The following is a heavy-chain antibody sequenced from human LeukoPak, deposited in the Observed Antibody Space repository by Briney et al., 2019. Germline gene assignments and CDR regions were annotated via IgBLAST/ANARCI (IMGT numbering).Heavy chain of an antibody. CDR2: IIPIFGTA. CDR1: GGTFSSYA. V-gene: IGHV1-69*05. CDR3: ARVRLYCSGGSCYPDNWFDP. J-gene: IGHJ5*02. Sequence: SVKVSCKASGGTFSSYAISWVRQAPGQGLEWKGGIIPIFGTANYAQKFQGRVTITTGESTSTAYMELSSLRSEDTAVYYCARVRLYCSGGSCYPDNWFDPWGQGTLVTVSS. D-gene: IGHD2-15*01.